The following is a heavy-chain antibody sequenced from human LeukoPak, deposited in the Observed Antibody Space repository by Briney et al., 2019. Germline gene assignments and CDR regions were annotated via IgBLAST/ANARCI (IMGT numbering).Heavy chain of an antibody. Sequence: GGSLRLSCAASGFTFSSYWMHWVRQAPGKGLVWVSRINSDGSSTSYADSVKGRFTISRDNAKNTLYPQMNSLRAEDTAVYYCAKDRPTSSRGDYWGQGTLVTVSS. CDR3: AKDRPTSSRGDY. V-gene: IGHV3-74*01. J-gene: IGHJ4*02. D-gene: IGHD6-19*01. CDR1: GFTFSSYW. CDR2: INSDGSST.